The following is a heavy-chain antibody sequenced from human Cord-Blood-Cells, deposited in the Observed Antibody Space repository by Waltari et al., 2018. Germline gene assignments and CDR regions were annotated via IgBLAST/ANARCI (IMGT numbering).Heavy chain of an antibody. V-gene: IGHV3-74*01. J-gene: IGHJ3*02. CDR1: GFTFSSYW. Sequence: EVQLVESGGGLVQPGGSLRLSCAASGFTFSSYWMHWVRQAPGKGLVWVSRINRNGSSTSYADSVKGRFTISRDNAKNTLYLQMNSLRAEDTAVYYCARVWVDAFDIWGQGTMVTVSS. CDR2: INRNGSST. CDR3: ARVWVDAFDI. D-gene: IGHD7-27*01.